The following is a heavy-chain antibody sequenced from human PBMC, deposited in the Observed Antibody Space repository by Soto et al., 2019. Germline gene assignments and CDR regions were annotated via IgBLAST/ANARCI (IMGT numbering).Heavy chain of an antibody. CDR1: GGTFSSYA. D-gene: IGHD1-1*01. CDR2: IIPIFGTT. V-gene: IGHV1-69*12. CDR3: ARGTVTGSEYNYYYYGMDV. J-gene: IGHJ6*02. Sequence: QVQLVQSGAEVKKPGSSVKVSCKASGGTFSSYAIDWVRQAPGQGLEWMGGIIPIFGTTNYAQKLQGRVNQTADESTRTADMELSTLRSEDTAVYYCARGTVTGSEYNYYYYGMDVWGQGTTVTVSS.